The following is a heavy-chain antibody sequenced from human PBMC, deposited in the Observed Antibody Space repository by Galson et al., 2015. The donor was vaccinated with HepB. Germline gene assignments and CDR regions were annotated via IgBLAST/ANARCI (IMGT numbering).Heavy chain of an antibody. V-gene: IGHV3-30*18. CDR1: GFTFSSYG. D-gene: IGHD3-10*01. CDR2: ISYDGSNK. Sequence: SLRLSCAASGFTFSSYGMHWVRQAPGKGLEWVAVISYDGSNKYYADSVKGRFTISRDNSKNTLYLQMNSLRAEDTAVYYCAKDQRSPYYHGSGAWGYFDYWGQGTLVTVSS. CDR3: AKDQRSPYYHGSGAWGYFDY. J-gene: IGHJ4*02.